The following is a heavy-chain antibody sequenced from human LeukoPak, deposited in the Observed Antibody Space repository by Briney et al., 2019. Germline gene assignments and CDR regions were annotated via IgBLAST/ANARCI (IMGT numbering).Heavy chain of an antibody. CDR3: AKGVRFLDWWILDY. V-gene: IGHV3-23*01. D-gene: IGHD3-9*01. CDR2: ISGSDST. Sequence: PGGSLRLSCAASGFTFSSYAMSWVRQAPGKGLEWVSAISGSDSTYYADSVKGRFTISRDNSKNTLYLQMNSLRAEDTAIYYCAKGVRFLDWWILDYWGQDPWSPSPQ. CDR1: GFTFSSYA. J-gene: IGHJ4*01.